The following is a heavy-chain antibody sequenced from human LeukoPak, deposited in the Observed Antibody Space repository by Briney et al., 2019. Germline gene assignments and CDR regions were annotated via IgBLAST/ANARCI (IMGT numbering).Heavy chain of an antibody. CDR1: GFSFSTFA. CDR2: LSASGA. D-gene: IGHD6-19*01. J-gene: IGHJ4*02. Sequence: GGSLRLSCAASGFSFSTFAMAWVRQAPGKGLEWVSGLSASGANTHSVQGRFTISRDNFKNTPNLQMSNLRAEDTAVYYCAKARHSSDWYGEASDSWGQGTLVIVSS. V-gene: IGHV3-23*01. CDR3: AKARHSSDWYGEASDS.